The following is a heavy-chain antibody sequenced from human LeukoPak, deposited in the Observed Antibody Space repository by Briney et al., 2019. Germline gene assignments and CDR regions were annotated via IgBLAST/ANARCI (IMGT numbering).Heavy chain of an antibody. Sequence: GGSLRLSCAASGFTFSNYAMSWVRQAPGKGLEWVSAISGSGGSTYYADSVKGRFTISRDNSKNTLYLQMNSLRAEDTAVYYCAKVREWSYYDSSGFDYWGQGTLVTVSS. CDR2: ISGSGGST. CDR3: AKVREWSYYDSSGFDY. D-gene: IGHD3-22*01. J-gene: IGHJ4*02. V-gene: IGHV3-23*01. CDR1: GFTFSNYA.